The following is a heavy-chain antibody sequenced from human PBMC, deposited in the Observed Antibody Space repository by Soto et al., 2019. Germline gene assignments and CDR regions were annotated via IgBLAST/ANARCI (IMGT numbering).Heavy chain of an antibody. V-gene: IGHV3-66*01. CDR2: IYSGGNT. D-gene: IGHD4-17*01. J-gene: IGHJ4*02. CDR1: GVTVSNNY. Sequence: EVQLVEYGGGLVQPGGSLRLSCAASGVTVSNNYMSWVRQAPGKGLEWVSVIYSGGNTKYADSVKGRFSTSRDSSQNTLYLHMNSQRAEDTAVYYCARNMPVTTIGYWGQGTLVTVSS. CDR3: ARNMPVTTIGY.